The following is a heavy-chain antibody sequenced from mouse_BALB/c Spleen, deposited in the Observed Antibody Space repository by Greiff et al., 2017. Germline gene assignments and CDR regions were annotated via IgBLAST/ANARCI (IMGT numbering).Heavy chain of an antibody. CDR1: GFNIKDTY. J-gene: IGHJ4*01. Sequence: EVKLMESGAELVKPGASVKLSCTASGFNIKDTYMHWVKQRPEQGLEWIGRIDPANGNTKYDPKFQGKATITADTSSNTAYLQLSSLTSEDTAVYYCARSPRDYAMDYWGQGTSVTVSS. CDR3: ARSPRDYAMDY. V-gene: IGHV14-3*02. CDR2: IDPANGNT.